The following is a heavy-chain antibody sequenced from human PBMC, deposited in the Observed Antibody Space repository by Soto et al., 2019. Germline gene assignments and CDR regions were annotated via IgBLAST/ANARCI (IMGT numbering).Heavy chain of an antibody. Sequence: GGSLRLSCAASGFTFSSYSMNWVRQAPGKGLEWVSSISSSSSYIYYADSVKGRFTISRDNAKNSLYLQMNSLRAEDTAVYYCARVSAGYYYGSGSHNYYYYMDVWGKGTTVTVSS. CDR1: GFTFSSYS. V-gene: IGHV3-21*01. D-gene: IGHD3-10*01. CDR2: ISSSSSYI. CDR3: ARVSAGYYYGSGSHNYYYYMDV. J-gene: IGHJ6*03.